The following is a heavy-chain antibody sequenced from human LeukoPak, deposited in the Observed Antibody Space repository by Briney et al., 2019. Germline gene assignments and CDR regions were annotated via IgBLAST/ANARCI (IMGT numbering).Heavy chain of an antibody. J-gene: IGHJ4*02. CDR1: GYTFTSYY. Sequence: ASVKVSCKASGYTFTSYYMHWVRQAPGQGLEWMGWINPNNGGTNYAQKFQGRVTMTRDTSISTAYMELSRLRSDDTAVYYCARDYTSGIAEHWGQGTLVTVSS. CDR3: ARDYTSGIAEH. D-gene: IGHD6-13*01. CDR2: INPNNGGT. V-gene: IGHV1-2*02.